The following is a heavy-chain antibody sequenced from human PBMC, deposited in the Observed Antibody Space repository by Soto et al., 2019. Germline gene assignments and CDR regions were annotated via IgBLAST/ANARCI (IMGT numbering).Heavy chain of an antibody. CDR3: ARGGVIVVVAAPYDR. D-gene: IGHD2-21*02. V-gene: IGHV1-46*03. Sequence: QVQLVQSGAEVKKPGASVKVSCKASGYTFTSYYMNWVRQAPGQGLEWLGIINPSGGYTTYAQRFVGRVTMPSYTSASTVHMELGSLTSEATAVYDCARGGVIVVVAAPYDRWGEGTLVTVYS. CDR2: INPSGGYT. CDR1: GYTFTSYY. J-gene: IGHJ5*02.